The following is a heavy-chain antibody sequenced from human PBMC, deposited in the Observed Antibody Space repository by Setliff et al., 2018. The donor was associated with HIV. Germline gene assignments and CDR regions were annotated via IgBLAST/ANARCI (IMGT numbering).Heavy chain of an antibody. V-gene: IGHV4-39*01. D-gene: IGHD3-22*01. CDR1: GGSISSRSYY. J-gene: IGHJ4*02. CDR3: ARHVVKDLDSSGYYYVTYYFDY. CDR2: IYYSGST. Sequence: SETLSLTCTVSGGSISSRSYYWGWIRQPPGKGLEWIGSIYYSGSTYYNPSLKSRVTISVDTSKNQFSPKLSSVTAADTAVYYCARHVVKDLDSSGYYYVTYYFDYWGQGTLVTVSS.